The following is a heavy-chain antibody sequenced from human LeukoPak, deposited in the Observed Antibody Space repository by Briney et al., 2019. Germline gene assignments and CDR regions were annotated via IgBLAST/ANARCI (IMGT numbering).Heavy chain of an antibody. V-gene: IGHV4-4*09. J-gene: IGHJ3*02. CDR3: ARGRYCSADICTGGDSFDI. CDR1: GDSISRYC. CDR2: IYTSGST. Sequence: SETLSLTCTVSGDSISRYCWSWVRQPPGKGLEWIGYIYTSGSTDYNPSLKSRVTMSVDTSKNQFSLKLRSVTAADTAVYYCARGRYCSADICTGGDSFDIWGQGTMVSVSP. D-gene: IGHD2-15*01.